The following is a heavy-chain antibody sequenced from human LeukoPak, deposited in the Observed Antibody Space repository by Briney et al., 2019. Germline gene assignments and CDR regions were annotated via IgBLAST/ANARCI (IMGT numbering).Heavy chain of an antibody. Sequence: HPGGSLRLSCAASGFTFSSYAMHWVRQAPGKGLEWVAVISYDGSNKYYADSVKGRFTISRDNSKNTLYLQMNSLRAEDTAVYYCARDRGPMDYWGQGTLVTVSS. V-gene: IGHV3-30-3*01. J-gene: IGHJ4*02. D-gene: IGHD3-10*01. CDR1: GFTFSSYA. CDR3: ARDRGPMDY. CDR2: ISYDGSNK.